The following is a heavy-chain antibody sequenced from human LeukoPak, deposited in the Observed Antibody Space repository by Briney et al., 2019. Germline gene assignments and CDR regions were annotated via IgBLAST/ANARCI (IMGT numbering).Heavy chain of an antibody. D-gene: IGHD1-26*01. V-gene: IGHV3-11*05. CDR2: ISSGSTYT. J-gene: IGHJ4*02. Sequence: PGGSLRLSCEVSGFTFSDHYMSWIRQAPGKRLEWVSYISSGSTYTNYADSVKGRFTISRDNSKNTLYLQMKSLRAEDTAVYSCAKGGATYYLPTLIDYWGQGTLVTVSS. CDR3: AKGGATYYLPTLIDY. CDR1: GFTFSDHY.